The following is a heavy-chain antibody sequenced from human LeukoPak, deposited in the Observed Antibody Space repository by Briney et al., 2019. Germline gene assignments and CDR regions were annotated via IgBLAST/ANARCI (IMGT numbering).Heavy chain of an antibody. J-gene: IGHJ6*03. CDR2: IYHSGST. CDR1: GVSITTYY. Sequence: SETLSLTCTVSGVSITTYYWSWIRQPPGKGLEWIGYIYHSGSTNYNPSLKSRVTISVDTSKNQFSLKLSSVTAADTAVYYCATSLTTVTHYYYYMDVWGKGTTVTISS. V-gene: IGHV4-59*12. D-gene: IGHD4-11*01. CDR3: ATSLTTVTHYYYYMDV.